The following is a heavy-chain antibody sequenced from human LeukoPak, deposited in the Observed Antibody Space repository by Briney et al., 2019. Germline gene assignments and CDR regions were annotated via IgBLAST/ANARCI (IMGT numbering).Heavy chain of an antibody. J-gene: IGHJ4*02. D-gene: IGHD5-24*01. V-gene: IGHV4-31*03. Sequence: PSETLSLTCTVSGGSISSGGYYWTWIRQDPGKGLEWIGYIYYSGSTYYNPSLKSRVTISVDTSKNQFSLKLSSVTAADTAVYYCARNRDGYNSFDYWGQGXLVTXSS. CDR3: ARNRDGYNSFDY. CDR1: GGSISSGGYY. CDR2: IYYSGST.